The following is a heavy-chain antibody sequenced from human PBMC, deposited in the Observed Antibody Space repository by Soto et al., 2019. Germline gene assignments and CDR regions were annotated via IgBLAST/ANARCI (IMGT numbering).Heavy chain of an antibody. CDR2: IYYSGST. CDR1: GGSISSGGYY. Sequence: QVQLQESGPGLVKPSQTLSLTCTVSGGSISSGGYYWSWIRQHPGKGQEWIGYIYYSGSTYYNPSVKSRVTISVDTSKNQFSLKLSSVTAADTAVYYCARDSDGSSGYYFDYWGQGTLVTVS. CDR3: ARDSDGSSGYYFDY. D-gene: IGHD3-22*01. J-gene: IGHJ4*02. V-gene: IGHV4-31*03.